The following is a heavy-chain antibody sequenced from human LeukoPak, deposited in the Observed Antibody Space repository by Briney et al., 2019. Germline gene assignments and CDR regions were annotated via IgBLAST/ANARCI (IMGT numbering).Heavy chain of an antibody. CDR3: SGSYVYYYYYYMDV. V-gene: IGHV4-59*01. J-gene: IGHJ6*03. D-gene: IGHD1-26*01. CDR2: IYYSGGT. CDR1: GGSISSYY. Sequence: SETLSLTCTVSGGSISSYYWNWIRQPPGKVLEWIGYIYYSGGTNYNPSLKSRVTISVDTSKNQFSLKLSTVTAADTAVYYCSGSYVYYYYYYMDVWGKGTTVTISS.